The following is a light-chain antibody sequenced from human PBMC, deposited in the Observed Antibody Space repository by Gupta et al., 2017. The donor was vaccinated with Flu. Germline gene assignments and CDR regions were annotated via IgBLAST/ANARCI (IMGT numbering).Light chain of an antibody. V-gene: IGLV2-8*01. CDR3: GSYAGSNNFV. CDR2: EVS. Sequence: SALTQPPSASGSPGQSVTISCTGTSSDVGGYNSVSWYQQHPAKAPKVMIYEVSKRASVEAGRFSGSKAGNTASLTISERQEEDEGDYYCGSYAGSNNFVFGTGTKVTVI. J-gene: IGLJ1*01. CDR1: SSDVGGYNS.